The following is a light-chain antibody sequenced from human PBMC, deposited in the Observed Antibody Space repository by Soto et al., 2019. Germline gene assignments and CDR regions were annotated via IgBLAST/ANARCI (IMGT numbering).Light chain of an antibody. CDR1: QTVRNNY. V-gene: IGKV3-20*01. J-gene: IGKJ4*01. Sequence: EFVLTQSPGTMSLSTGERATLSCRASQTVRNNYLAWYQQKPGQDPKLLIYDASRRATVIPDRFSGGGSGTDFILTISRLEPEDFAVYYCQQFSSYPLTFGRGTTVEIK. CDR2: DAS. CDR3: QQFSSYPLT.